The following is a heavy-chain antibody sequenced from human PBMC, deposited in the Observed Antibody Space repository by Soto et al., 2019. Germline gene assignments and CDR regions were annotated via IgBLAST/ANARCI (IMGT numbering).Heavy chain of an antibody. J-gene: IGHJ4*02. D-gene: IGHD1-26*01. CDR3: AKDGSHNFDY. Sequence: QVQLVESGGGVVQRGRSLRLSCAASGFTFSHYAMHWVRQAPGKGLEWVALMSYDGSNEYYVDSVKIPFTISRDNSKNTLHLQMNSLRPEDTAVYYCAKDGSHNFDYWGQGTLVTVSS. V-gene: IGHV3-30*18. CDR1: GFTFSHYA. CDR2: MSYDGSNE.